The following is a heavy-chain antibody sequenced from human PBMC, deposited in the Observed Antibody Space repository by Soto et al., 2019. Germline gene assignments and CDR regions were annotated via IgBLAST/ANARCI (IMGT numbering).Heavy chain of an antibody. CDR1: GLDFNKYA. CDR3: AKDSPSYTTSPFYFDS. D-gene: IGHD2-2*02. J-gene: IGHJ4*02. CDR2: ITSNGDST. Sequence: GGSLRLSCAAFGLDFNKYAMTWVRQAPGKGLQWVSSITSNGDSTYYADSVKGWFTTSRDNSKNTLYLQMNSLRADDTAVFYCAKDSPSYTTSPFYFDSWVQGTLVTVSS. V-gene: IGHV3-23*01.